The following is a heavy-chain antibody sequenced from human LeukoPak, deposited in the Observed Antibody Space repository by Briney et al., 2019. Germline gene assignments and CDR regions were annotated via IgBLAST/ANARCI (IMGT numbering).Heavy chain of an antibody. Sequence: GGSLRLSCAASGFTFTSSAMSWVRQAPGKGLEWVSVISGSGHTTDYADSVKGRFTVSRDNSKNTLYLQMNSLRAEDTAVYYCAKDKRHGDYHDYWGQGTLVTVSS. CDR2: ISGSGHTT. V-gene: IGHV3-23*01. J-gene: IGHJ4*02. D-gene: IGHD4-17*01. CDR1: GFTFTSSA. CDR3: AKDKRHGDYHDY.